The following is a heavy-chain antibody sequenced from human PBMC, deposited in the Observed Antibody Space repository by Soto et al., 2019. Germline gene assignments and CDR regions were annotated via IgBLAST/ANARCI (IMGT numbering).Heavy chain of an antibody. CDR1: GGSISSGDSS. V-gene: IGHV4-30-2*01. D-gene: IGHD3-22*01. J-gene: IGHJ3*01. CDR2: MWHSGST. Sequence: HLQLQESGAGLVKPSQTLSLTCAVSGGSISSGDSSWTWIRQPPGKGLEWIGYMWHSGSTYYNPSLKRRVTISVDRSKNQLSRKLSSVTAADTAVYYCARSLVYYHESRGGDAVDVWGQGTMVTVSS. CDR3: ARSLVYYHESRGGDAVDV.